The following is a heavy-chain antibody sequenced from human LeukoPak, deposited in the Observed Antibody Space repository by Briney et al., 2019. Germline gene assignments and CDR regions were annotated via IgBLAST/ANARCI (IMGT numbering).Heavy chain of an antibody. CDR2: ISSSSSYI. CDR3: AKDLDNNYGMDV. Sequence: GGSLRLSCAASGFTFSSYSMNWVRQAPGKGLEWVSSISSSSSYIYYADSVKGRFTISRDNAKNSLYLQMNSLRAEDTAVYYCAKDLDNNYGMDVWGQGTTVTVSS. D-gene: IGHD2-2*03. CDR1: GFTFSSYS. V-gene: IGHV3-21*01. J-gene: IGHJ6*02.